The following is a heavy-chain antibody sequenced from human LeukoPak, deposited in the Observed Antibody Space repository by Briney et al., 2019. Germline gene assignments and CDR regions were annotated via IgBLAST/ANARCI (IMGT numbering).Heavy chain of an antibody. J-gene: IGHJ6*04. V-gene: IGHV3-53*01. CDR1: GFTVSSNF. D-gene: IGHD6-13*01. Sequence: PGGSLRLSCAASGFTVSSNFLSWVRQAPGKGLEWVSVIYSGGSTYYADSVKGRFTISRDNSKNTLYLQMNSLRAEDTAVYYCARVGGSSWYDYYYCGMDVWGKGTTVTVSS. CDR2: IYSGGST. CDR3: ARVGGSSWYDYYYCGMDV.